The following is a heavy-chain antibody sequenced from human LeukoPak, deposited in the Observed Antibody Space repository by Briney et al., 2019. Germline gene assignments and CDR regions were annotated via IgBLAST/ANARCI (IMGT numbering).Heavy chain of an antibody. CDR2: MNPNSGNT. CDR1: GYTFTSYD. J-gene: IGHJ4*02. Sequence: ASVKVSCKASGYTFTSYDINWVRQATGQGLEWMGWMNPNSGNTGYAQKFQGRVTITRNTSISTAYMELSSPRSEDTAVYYCARGLSIAARLPGYWGQGTLVTVSS. V-gene: IGHV1-8*03. CDR3: ARGLSIAARLPGY. D-gene: IGHD6-6*01.